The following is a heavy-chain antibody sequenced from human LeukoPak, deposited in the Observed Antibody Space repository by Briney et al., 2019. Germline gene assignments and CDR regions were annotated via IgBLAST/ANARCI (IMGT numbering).Heavy chain of an antibody. V-gene: IGHV1-69*13. CDR2: IIPIFGTA. Sequence: SVKVSCKASGGTFNSYGISWVRQAPGQGLEWMGGIIPIFGTANYAQKFQGRVTITADESTSTAYMELSSLRPEDTAVYYCARSSLYSSSWYEPPSLGEDYWGQGTLVTVSS. CDR3: ARSSLYSSSWYEPPSLGEDY. CDR1: GGTFNSYG. D-gene: IGHD6-13*01. J-gene: IGHJ4*02.